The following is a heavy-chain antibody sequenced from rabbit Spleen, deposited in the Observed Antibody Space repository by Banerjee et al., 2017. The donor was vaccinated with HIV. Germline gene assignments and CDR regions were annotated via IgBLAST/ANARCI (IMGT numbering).Heavy chain of an antibody. Sequence: QEQLVESGGGLVKPEGSLTLSCIASGVSFSGSTYMCWVRQAPEKGLEWIACIEGGSSSFTYFASWAKGRFTNSKTSSTTVTLQMTSLTAADTATYFCARDTSSSFSSYGMDLWGPGTLVTVS. J-gene: IGHJ6*01. CDR1: GVSFSGSTY. D-gene: IGHD1-1*01. V-gene: IGHV1S45*01. CDR2: IEGGSSSFT. CDR3: ARDTSSSFSSYGMDL.